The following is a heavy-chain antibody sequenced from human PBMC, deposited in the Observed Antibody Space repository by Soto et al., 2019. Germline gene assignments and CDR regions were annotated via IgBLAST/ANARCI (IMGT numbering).Heavy chain of an antibody. Sequence: SETLSLTCTVSGGSISSGGYYWSWIRQHPGKGLEWIGYIYYSGSTYYNPSLKSRVTISVDTSKNQFSLKLSSVTAADTAVYYCARAEGYYDFWSGYLKSPYYGMDVWGQGTTVTVSS. CDR2: IYYSGST. CDR3: ARAEGYYDFWSGYLKSPYYGMDV. V-gene: IGHV4-31*03. D-gene: IGHD3-3*01. J-gene: IGHJ6*02. CDR1: GGSISSGGYY.